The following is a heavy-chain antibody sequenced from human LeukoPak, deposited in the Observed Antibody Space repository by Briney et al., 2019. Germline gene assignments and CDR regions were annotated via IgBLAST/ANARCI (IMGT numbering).Heavy chain of an antibody. Sequence: GGSLRLSCAASGFTFSSYSMNWVRQAPGKGLEWVSYISSSSSTIYYADSVKGRFTISRDNAKNPLYLQMNSLRAEDTAVYYCARDRPQTYCYDSSGPAWVYWGQGTLVTVSS. CDR1: GFTFSSYS. V-gene: IGHV3-48*01. CDR3: ARDRPQTYCYDSSGPAWVY. D-gene: IGHD3-22*01. CDR2: ISSSSSTI. J-gene: IGHJ4*02.